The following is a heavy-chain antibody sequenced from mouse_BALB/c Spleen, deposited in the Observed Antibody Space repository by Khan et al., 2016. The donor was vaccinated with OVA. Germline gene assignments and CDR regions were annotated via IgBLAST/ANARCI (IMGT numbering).Heavy chain of an antibody. CDR1: GFSLTTYG. CDR3: ARNYDDDEGLAY. V-gene: IGHV2-2*02. CDR2: IWSGGST. Sequence: VQLQQSGPGLVQPSQSLSITCTVSGFSLTTYGVHWVRQSPGTGLEWLGVIWSGGSTDYNAAFISRLNISKEDSKSQAFFKRNSLQANDTAIYYCARNYDDDEGLAYWGQGTLVTVAA. J-gene: IGHJ3*01. D-gene: IGHD2-4*01.